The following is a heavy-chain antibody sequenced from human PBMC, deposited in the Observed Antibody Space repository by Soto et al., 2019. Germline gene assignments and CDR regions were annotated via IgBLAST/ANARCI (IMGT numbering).Heavy chain of an antibody. CDR3: TTASSSSWLYWYFDL. CDR2: IKSKTDGGTT. D-gene: IGHD6-13*01. J-gene: IGHJ2*01. Sequence: EVQLVESGGGLVKPGGSLRLSCAASGFTFSNAWMSWVRQAPGKGLEWVGRIKSKTDGGTTDYAAPVKGRFTISRDDSKNTLYLQMNSLKTEDTDVYYCTTASSSSWLYWYFDLWGRGTLVTVSS. CDR1: GFTFSNAW. V-gene: IGHV3-15*01.